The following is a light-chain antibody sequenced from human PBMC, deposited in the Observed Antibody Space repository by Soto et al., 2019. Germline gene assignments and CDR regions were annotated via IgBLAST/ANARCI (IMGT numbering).Light chain of an antibody. V-gene: IGLV1-40*01. CDR1: SSNLGAGYD. J-gene: IGLJ3*02. Sequence: QSVLTQPPSVSGAPGQRVTISCTGSSSNLGAGYDVHWYQQLPGTAPKLLISGNSNRPSGVPDRFSGSKSGTSAPLAITGLQADNEGEYDCRSYDGSLLHALFGGGTQLTVL. CDR2: GNS. CDR3: RSYDGSLLHAL.